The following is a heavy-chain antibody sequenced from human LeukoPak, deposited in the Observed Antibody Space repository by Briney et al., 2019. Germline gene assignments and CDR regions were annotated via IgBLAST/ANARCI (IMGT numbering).Heavy chain of an antibody. CDR1: GGSFSGYN. CDR3: ARADILTGYYRRINAFDI. Sequence: PSETLSLTCAVSGGSFSGYNCSWIRQPPPQGLEWIWKINHSGSTNYNPSLKSRVTISVDTSKNQFSLKLSSVTAAGTAVYYCARADILTGYYRRINAFDIWGQGTMVTVSS. D-gene: IGHD3-9*01. J-gene: IGHJ3*02. V-gene: IGHV4-34*01. CDR2: INHSGST.